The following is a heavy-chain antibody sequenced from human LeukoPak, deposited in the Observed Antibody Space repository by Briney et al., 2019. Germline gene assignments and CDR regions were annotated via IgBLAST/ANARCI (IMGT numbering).Heavy chain of an antibody. D-gene: IGHD3-22*01. V-gene: IGHV3-66*01. J-gene: IGHJ4*02. CDR1: GFALSTNY. CDR3: ARAALEFDNSGRGC. CDR2: IYSAGDK. Sequence: GGSLRLSCAASGFALSTNYMTWVRQAPGKGPEWVSLIYSAGDKYYADSVKGRFTISRDNFKNTLYLQMDSLRAEDTAVYHCARAALEFDNSGRGCWGRGTLVTVSS.